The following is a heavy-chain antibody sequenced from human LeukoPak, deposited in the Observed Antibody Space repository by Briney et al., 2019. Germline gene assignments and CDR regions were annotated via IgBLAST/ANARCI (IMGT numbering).Heavy chain of an antibody. V-gene: IGHV1-18*01. J-gene: IGHJ4*02. Sequence: GASVTVSCTVSGYTFTSYGISWVRQAPGQGLEWMGWISAYNGNTNYAQKLQGRVTMTTDTSTSTAYMELRSLRSDDTAVYYCARASLRFDDSSYWGQGTLVTVSS. CDR1: GYTFTSYG. CDR3: ARASLRFDDSSY. CDR2: ISAYNGNT. D-gene: IGHD3-22*01.